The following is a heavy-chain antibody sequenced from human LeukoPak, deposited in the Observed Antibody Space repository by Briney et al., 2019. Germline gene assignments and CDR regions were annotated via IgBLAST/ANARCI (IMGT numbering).Heavy chain of an antibody. CDR2: ISLSGSHA. D-gene: IGHD1-26*01. Sequence: PGGSLRLSCAVSGFTFSSYAMSWVRQAPGKGLEWVSAISLSGSHAYYADSVKGRFTVSRDNSKNTLYLQMNTLRAEDTALYYCAKPSSGSSYDAFDIWGQGTMVTVSS. CDR3: AKPSSGSSYDAFDI. V-gene: IGHV3-23*01. J-gene: IGHJ3*02. CDR1: GFTFSSYA.